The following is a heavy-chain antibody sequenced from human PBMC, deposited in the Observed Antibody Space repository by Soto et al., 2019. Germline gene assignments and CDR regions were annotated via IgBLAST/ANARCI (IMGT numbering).Heavy chain of an antibody. Sequence: ASVKVSCKASGYTFTSYAMHWVRQAPGQRLEWMGWINAGNGNTKYSQKFQGRVTITRDTSASTAYMELSSLRAEDMAVYYCARDPGSYHFDYWGQGTLVTVSS. V-gene: IGHV1-3*03. CDR2: INAGNGNT. CDR1: GYTFTSYA. D-gene: IGHD1-26*01. J-gene: IGHJ4*02. CDR3: ARDPGSYHFDY.